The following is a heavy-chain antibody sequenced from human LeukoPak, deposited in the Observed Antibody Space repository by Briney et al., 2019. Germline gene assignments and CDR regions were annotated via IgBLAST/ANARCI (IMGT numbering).Heavy chain of an antibody. J-gene: IGHJ5*02. D-gene: IGHD3-3*01. Sequence: PGESLRLSCAASRFTFNSYWMHWVRQAPGKGLVWVSRIDEDGKTIDYADSVKGRFTISRNNAKDTLYLQMSSLRDEDTAVYYCVSDLCGGDDQWGRGTLVTVSS. CDR3: VSDLCGGDDQ. CDR2: IDEDGKTI. V-gene: IGHV3-74*01. CDR1: RFTFNSYW.